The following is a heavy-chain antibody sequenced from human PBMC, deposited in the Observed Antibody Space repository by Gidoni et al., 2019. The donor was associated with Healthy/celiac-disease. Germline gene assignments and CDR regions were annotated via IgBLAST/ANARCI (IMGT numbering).Heavy chain of an antibody. CDR3: ANQDYGGGLFDP. D-gene: IGHD4-17*01. CDR1: GGSFSGYY. V-gene: IGHV4-34*01. J-gene: IGHJ5*02. Sequence: QVQLQQWGAGLLKPSETLSLTCAVYGGSFSGYYWSWIRQPPGKGLEWIGEINHSGSTNYNPSLKSRVTISVDTSKNQFSLKLSSVTAADTAVYYCANQDYGGGLFDPWGQGTLVTVSS. CDR2: INHSGST.